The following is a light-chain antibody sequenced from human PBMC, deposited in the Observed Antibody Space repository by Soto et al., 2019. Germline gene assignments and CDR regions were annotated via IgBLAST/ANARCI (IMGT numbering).Light chain of an antibody. J-gene: IGKJ1*01. CDR1: QSVSNNH. Sequence: EILLTQSPGTLSLSPGERATLSCRASQSVSNNHLAWYQQKPGQAPRLLIYDASDRATGIPDRFSGSGSGTDFTLTISRLEPEDFAVYYCQQYGSSSWTFGQGTKVEIK. V-gene: IGKV3-20*01. CDR3: QQYGSSSWT. CDR2: DAS.